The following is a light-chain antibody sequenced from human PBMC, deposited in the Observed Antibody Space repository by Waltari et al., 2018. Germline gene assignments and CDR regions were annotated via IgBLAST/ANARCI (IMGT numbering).Light chain of an antibody. CDR1: ISDVGAYNF. CDR2: EVS. V-gene: IGLV2-14*01. Sequence: QSALTQPASVSGSPGQSITISCTGTISDVGAYNFVSRYQQHPGKAPHLIIYEVSERPPGVSNRFSGSKSDNTASLTISGLQAEDEADYYCSSYTTSTAPGVFGAGTKVTVL. J-gene: IGLJ1*01. CDR3: SSYTTSTAPGV.